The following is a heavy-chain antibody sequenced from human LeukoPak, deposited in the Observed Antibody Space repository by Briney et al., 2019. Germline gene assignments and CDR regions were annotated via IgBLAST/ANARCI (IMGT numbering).Heavy chain of an antibody. CDR1: GGTFSSYA. CDR3: ARGGDYSIHINWFDP. Sequence: SVKVSCKASGGTFSSYAISWVRQAPGQGLEWMGGIIPIFGTANYAQKFQGRVTITPDKSTSTAYMELSSLRSEDTAVYYCARGGDYSIHINWFDPWGQGTLVTVSS. J-gene: IGHJ5*02. V-gene: IGHV1-69*06. CDR2: IIPIFGTA. D-gene: IGHD2-15*01.